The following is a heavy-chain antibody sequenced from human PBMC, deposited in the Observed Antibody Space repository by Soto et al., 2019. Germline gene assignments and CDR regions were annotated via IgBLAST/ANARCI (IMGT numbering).Heavy chain of an antibody. V-gene: IGHV3-33*05. J-gene: IGHJ3*02. CDR1: GFTFSSYG. CDR3: AKDYDSSGYYADDAFDI. Sequence: PGGSLRLSCAASGFTFSSYGMHWVRQAPGKGQEWVAVISDDGSNKYYADSVKGRFTISRDNSKNTLYLQMNSLRAEDTAVYYCAKDYDSSGYYADDAFDIWGQGTMVTVSS. D-gene: IGHD3-22*01. CDR2: ISDDGSNK.